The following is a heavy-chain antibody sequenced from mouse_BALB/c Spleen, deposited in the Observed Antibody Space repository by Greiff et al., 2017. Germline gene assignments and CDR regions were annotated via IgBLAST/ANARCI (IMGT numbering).Heavy chain of an antibody. V-gene: IGHV5-17*02. D-gene: IGHD6-1*01. CDR3: ARSAGDY. Sequence: DVHLVESGGGLVQPGGSRKLSCAASGFTFSSFGMHWVRQAPEKGLEWVAYISSGSSTIYYADTVKGRFTISRDNPKNTLFLQMTSLRSEDTAMYYCARSAGDYWGQGTSVTVSS. CDR2: ISSGSSTI. J-gene: IGHJ4*01. CDR1: GFTFSSFG.